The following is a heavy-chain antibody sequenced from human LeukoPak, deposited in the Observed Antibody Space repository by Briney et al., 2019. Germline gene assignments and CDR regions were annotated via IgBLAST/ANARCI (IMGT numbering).Heavy chain of an antibody. CDR2: IYYSGST. CDR1: GGSISSSSYY. Sequence: SETLSLTCTVSGGSISSSSYYWGWIRQSPGKGLEWIGSIYYSGSTYYNPSLKSRVTISVDTSKNQFSLKLSSVTAADTAVYYCVRDSGSYVDYWGQGTLVTVSS. D-gene: IGHD3-10*01. J-gene: IGHJ4*02. V-gene: IGHV4-39*01. CDR3: VRDSGSYVDY.